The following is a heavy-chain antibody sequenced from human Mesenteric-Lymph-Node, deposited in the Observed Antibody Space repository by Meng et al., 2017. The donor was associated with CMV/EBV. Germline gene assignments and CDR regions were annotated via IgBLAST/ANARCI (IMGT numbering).Heavy chain of an antibody. CDR3: ARARDFDWLLTVDY. D-gene: IGHD3-9*01. V-gene: IGHV3-23*03. J-gene: IGHJ4*02. CDR1: GFTFSSYA. CDR2: ASSSGDNT. Sequence: GGSLRLSCAASGFTFSSYAMNWVRQAPGKGLEWVSVASSSGDNTYYADSVKGRFTISRENAKNSLSLQMNSLRAEDTAVYYCARARDFDWLLTVDYWGQGTLVTVSS.